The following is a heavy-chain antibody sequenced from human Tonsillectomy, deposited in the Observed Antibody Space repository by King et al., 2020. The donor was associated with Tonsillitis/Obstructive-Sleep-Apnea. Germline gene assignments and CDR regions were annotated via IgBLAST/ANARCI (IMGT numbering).Heavy chain of an antibody. CDR3: AKDISKSNVASTYYFDY. D-gene: IGHD3-10*02. CDR1: GFTFDDYS. Sequence: QLVQSGGGLVQPGRSLRLSCVASGFTFDDYSMHWVRQAPGKGLEWVSGISWNRGGIGYADSVKGRFTISRDNARNSLYLQMNSLRADDTALYYCAKDISKSNVASTYYFDYWGQGTLVTVSS. CDR2: ISWNRGGI. J-gene: IGHJ4*02. V-gene: IGHV3-9*01.